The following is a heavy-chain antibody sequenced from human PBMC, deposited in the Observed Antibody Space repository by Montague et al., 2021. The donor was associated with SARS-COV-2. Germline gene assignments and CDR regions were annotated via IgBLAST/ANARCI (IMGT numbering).Heavy chain of an antibody. CDR3: AKEDSGGFYPDY. V-gene: IGHV3-23*01. Sequence: SLRLSCAASGFTFNNFAMNWVRQAPGKGLEWVSAISGGGSTTHYADSVKGRFTISRDNSKNTLYLQMSSLRAEDTAIYYCAKEDSGGFYPDYWGQGTLVTVSS. D-gene: IGHD3-22*01. CDR2: ISGGGSTT. J-gene: IGHJ4*02. CDR1: GFTFNNFA.